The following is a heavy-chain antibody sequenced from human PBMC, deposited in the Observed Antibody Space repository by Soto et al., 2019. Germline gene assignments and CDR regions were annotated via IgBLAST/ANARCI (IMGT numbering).Heavy chain of an antibody. V-gene: IGHV3-23*01. D-gene: IGHD2-15*01. CDR3: AKDPCSGGSCYWWDY. CDR2: ISGSGGST. CDR1: GFTFSSYA. Sequence: GGSLRLSCAASGFTFSSYAMSWVRQAPGKGLEWVSAISGSGGSTYYADSVKGRFTISRDNSKNTLYLQMNSLRAEDTAVYYCAKDPCSGGSCYWWDYWGQGTLVTVSS. J-gene: IGHJ4*02.